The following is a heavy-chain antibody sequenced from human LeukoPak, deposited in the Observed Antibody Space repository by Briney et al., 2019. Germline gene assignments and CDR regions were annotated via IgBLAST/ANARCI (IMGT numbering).Heavy chain of an antibody. Sequence: SETLSLTCSVSGYSISNGYYWGWIRQPPGKGLEWIGSIYQGGTTSYNPSLKSRVTISVDTSKNQFSLKLRSVTAADTAVYSCARSTFSSNWNLWGQGTLVTVSS. D-gene: IGHD6-13*01. J-gene: IGHJ4*02. CDR3: ARSTFSSNWNL. V-gene: IGHV4-38-2*02. CDR1: GYSISNGYY. CDR2: IYQGGTT.